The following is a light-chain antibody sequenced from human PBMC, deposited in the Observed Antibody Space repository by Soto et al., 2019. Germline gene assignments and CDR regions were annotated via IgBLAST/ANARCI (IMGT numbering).Light chain of an antibody. CDR2: AAS. CDR3: QQSYSMYT. CDR1: QSISSY. J-gene: IGKJ2*01. Sequence: DIQMTQSPSSLSASVGDRVTITCRASQSISSYLNWYQQKPGKAPKLLIYAASSLQSGVPSRFICSGSGTDFTLTISSLQPEDFATYYCQQSYSMYTFGQGTKLEIK. V-gene: IGKV1-39*01.